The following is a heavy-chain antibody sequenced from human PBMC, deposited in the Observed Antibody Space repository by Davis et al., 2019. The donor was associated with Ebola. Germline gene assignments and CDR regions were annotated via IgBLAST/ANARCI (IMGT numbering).Heavy chain of an antibody. J-gene: IGHJ4*02. Sequence: ASVKVSCKASGYTFTGYYMHWVRQAPGQGLEWMGRINPNSSGTNYAQKFQGRVTMTRDTSISTAYMELSRLRSDDTAVYYCAREGYCSGGGCYHLDYWGQGTLVTVSS. CDR3: AREGYCSGGGCYHLDY. CDR1: GYTFTGYY. D-gene: IGHD2-15*01. V-gene: IGHV1-2*06. CDR2: INPNSSGT.